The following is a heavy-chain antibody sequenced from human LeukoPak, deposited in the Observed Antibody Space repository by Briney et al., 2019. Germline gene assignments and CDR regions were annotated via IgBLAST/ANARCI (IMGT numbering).Heavy chain of an antibody. D-gene: IGHD5-18*01. CDR3: ARDRSYGFGF. Sequence: GGSLRLSCAASGFTFSSYSMNWVRQAPGKGLEWVSSISSSSSYLYYADSVKGRFTISRDNAKNSLYLQMNSLRAEDTAVYYCARDRSYGFGFWGQGTLVTVSS. V-gene: IGHV3-21*01. J-gene: IGHJ4*02. CDR2: ISSSSSYL. CDR1: GFTFSSYS.